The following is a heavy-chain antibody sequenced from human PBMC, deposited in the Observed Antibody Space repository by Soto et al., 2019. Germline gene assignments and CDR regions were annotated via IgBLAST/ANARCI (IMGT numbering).Heavy chain of an antibody. CDR3: ARDSNGILREVEGYYYYGMDV. V-gene: IGHV1-69*13. D-gene: IGHD1-1*01. Sequence: SVKVSCKASGGTFSSYAISWVRQAPGQGLEWMGGIIPIFGTANYAQKFQGRVTITADESTSTAYMELSSLRSEDTAVYYCARDSNGILREVEGYYYYGMDVWGQGTTVTVS. CDR1: GGTFSSYA. J-gene: IGHJ6*02. CDR2: IIPIFGTA.